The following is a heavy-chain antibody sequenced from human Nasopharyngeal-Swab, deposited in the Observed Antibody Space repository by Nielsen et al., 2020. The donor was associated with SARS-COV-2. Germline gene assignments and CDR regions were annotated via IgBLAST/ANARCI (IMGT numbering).Heavy chain of an antibody. Sequence: WVRQAAGQGLAWVGGLIPVFGTTHYSQKFQDRLRVTADASTDTAYKELSSLRSDDTAVYYCARAITYYYDGSGSPSYGLDVWGQGTTVTVSS. CDR2: LIPVFGTT. CDR3: ARAITYYYDGSGSPSYGLDV. J-gene: IGHJ6*02. V-gene: IGHV1-69*01. D-gene: IGHD3-22*01.